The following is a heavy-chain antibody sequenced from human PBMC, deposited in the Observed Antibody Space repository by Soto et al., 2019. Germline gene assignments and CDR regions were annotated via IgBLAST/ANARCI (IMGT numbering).Heavy chain of an antibody. Sequence: LRLSCAASGFTFSSYAMIWVRQAPGKGLEWVSAISGSGGSTYYADSVKGRFTISRDNSKNTLYLQMNSLRAEDTAVYYCAEELSIAARLVGFYDYWGQGTLVTVSS. CDR2: ISGSGGST. J-gene: IGHJ4*02. V-gene: IGHV3-23*01. D-gene: IGHD6-6*01. CDR1: GFTFSSYA. CDR3: AEELSIAARLVGFYDY.